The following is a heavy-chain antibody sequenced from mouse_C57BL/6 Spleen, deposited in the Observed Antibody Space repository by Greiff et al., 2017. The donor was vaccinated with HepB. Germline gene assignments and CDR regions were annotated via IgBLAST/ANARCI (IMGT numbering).Heavy chain of an antibody. V-gene: IGHV14-2*01. CDR3: AACGNYLG. J-gene: IGHJ3*01. D-gene: IGHD2-1*01. CDR2: IDPEDGET. Sequence: EVQLQQSGAELVKPGASVKLSCTASGFNIKDYYMHWVKQRTEQGREWIGRIDPEDGETKYAPKLQGTATITADTSSNTAYLQLSSLTSEDTAVYYCAACGNYLGWGQGTLVTVSA. CDR1: GFNIKDYY.